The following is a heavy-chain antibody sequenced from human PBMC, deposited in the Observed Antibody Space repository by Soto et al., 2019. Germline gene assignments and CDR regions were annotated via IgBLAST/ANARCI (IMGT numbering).Heavy chain of an antibody. CDR3: ARFPPYYYDSSDYREDWFDP. J-gene: IGHJ5*02. D-gene: IGHD3-22*01. V-gene: IGHV4-30-2*01. CDR2: MYHSGST. CDR1: GGSISSGGYS. Sequence: PSETLSLTCAVSGGSISSGGYSWSWIRQPPGKGLEWIGYMYHSGSTYYNPSLKSRVTISIDRSKNQFSLKLSSVTAADTAVYYCARFPPYYYDSSDYREDWFDPWG.